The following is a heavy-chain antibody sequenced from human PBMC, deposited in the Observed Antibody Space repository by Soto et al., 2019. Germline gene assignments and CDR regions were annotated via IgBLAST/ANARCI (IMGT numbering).Heavy chain of an antibody. V-gene: IGHV2-5*01. D-gene: IGHD5-12*01. Sequence: QITLKESGPTLVKPTQTLTLTCTFSGFSLSTSGVGVGWIRQPPGKALEWLALIYWNDDKRYSPSLKSRLTITKDTSKNQVVLTMTNMDPVDTATYYCAHRPVEMATPRGDAFDIWGQGTMVTGSS. CDR1: GFSLSTSGVG. J-gene: IGHJ3*02. CDR3: AHRPVEMATPRGDAFDI. CDR2: IYWNDDK.